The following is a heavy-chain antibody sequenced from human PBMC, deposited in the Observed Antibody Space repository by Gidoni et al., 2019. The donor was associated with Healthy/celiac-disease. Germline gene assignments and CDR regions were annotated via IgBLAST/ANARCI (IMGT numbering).Heavy chain of an antibody. CDR3: ARHDRASYYFDY. V-gene: IGHV4-59*08. Sequence: QVQLQESGPGLVKPSETLSLTCTVSGCSISSYYWSWIRQPPGKGLEWIGYIYYSGSTNYNPSLKSRVTISVDTSKNQFSLKLSSVTAADTAVYYCARHDRASYYFDYWGQGTLVTVSS. D-gene: IGHD1-26*01. CDR2: IYYSGST. CDR1: GCSISSYY. J-gene: IGHJ4*02.